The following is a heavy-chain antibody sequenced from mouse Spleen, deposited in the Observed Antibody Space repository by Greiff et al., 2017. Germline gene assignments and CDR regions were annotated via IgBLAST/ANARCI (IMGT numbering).Heavy chain of an antibody. D-gene: IGHD1-1*01. CDR1: GYAFTNYL. J-gene: IGHJ1*03. CDR3: ARRVTTVGYWYFDV. V-gene: IGHV1-54*01. Sequence: QVQLQQSGAELVRPGTSVKVSCKASGYAFTNYLIEWVKQRPGQGLEWIGVINPGSGGTNYNEKFKGKATLTADKSSSTAYMQLSSLTSEDSAVYFCARRVTTVGYWYFDVWGTGTTVTVSS. CDR2: INPGSGGT.